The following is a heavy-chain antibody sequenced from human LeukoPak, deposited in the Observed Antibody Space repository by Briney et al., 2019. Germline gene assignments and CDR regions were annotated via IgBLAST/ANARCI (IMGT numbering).Heavy chain of an antibody. J-gene: IGHJ4*02. CDR1: GFTFSTYS. CDR3: ARGGHAYYDSSGYRYYFDY. Sequence: PGGSLRLSCAASGFTFSTYSMNWVRQAPGKGLEWGSSITSSSSYIYYADSVKGRFTFSRDNAKNSLYLQMNSLRAEDTAVYYCARGGHAYYDSSGYRYYFDYWGQGTLVTVS. CDR2: ITSSSSYI. V-gene: IGHV3-21*01. D-gene: IGHD3-22*01.